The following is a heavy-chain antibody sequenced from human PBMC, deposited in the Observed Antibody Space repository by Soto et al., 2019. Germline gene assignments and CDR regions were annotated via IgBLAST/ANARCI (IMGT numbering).Heavy chain of an antibody. Sequence: VGSLRLSCAASGFTFSSYAMHWVRQAPGKGLEWVAVISYDGSNKYYADSVKGRFTISRDNSKNTLYLQMNSLRAEDTAVYYCARDFLRFLEWLSLAYYYYGMDVWGQGTTVTVSS. J-gene: IGHJ6*02. D-gene: IGHD3-3*01. V-gene: IGHV3-30-3*01. CDR3: ARDFLRFLEWLSLAYYYYGMDV. CDR2: ISYDGSNK. CDR1: GFTFSSYA.